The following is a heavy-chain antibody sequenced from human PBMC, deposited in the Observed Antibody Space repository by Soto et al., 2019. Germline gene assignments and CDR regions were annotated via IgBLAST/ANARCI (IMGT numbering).Heavy chain of an antibody. CDR2: ISGSGGST. J-gene: IGHJ6*02. CDR3: AKDIRSTLYYYYGMDV. CDR1: GFTFSSYA. Sequence: PGGSLRLSCAAPGFTFSSYAMSWVRQAPGKGLEWVSAISGSGGSTYYADSVKGRFTISRDNSKNTLYLQMNSLRAEDTAVYYCAKDIRSTLYYYYGMDVWGQGTTVTVSS. D-gene: IGHD1-20*01. V-gene: IGHV3-23*01.